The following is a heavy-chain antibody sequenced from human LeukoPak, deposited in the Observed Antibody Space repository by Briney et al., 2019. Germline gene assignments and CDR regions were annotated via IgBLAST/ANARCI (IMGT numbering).Heavy chain of an antibody. CDR3: ARHADSSGYYYHFDY. CDR2: IHYRGST. D-gene: IGHD3-22*01. Sequence: SETLSLTCGVSGGSISSYYWSWIRQSPEKGLEWIGYIHYRGSTNYNPSLKSRLTISVNTSTNHISLKLRSVTAADAGVYYCARHADSSGYYYHFDYWGQGALVTVSS. CDR1: GGSISSYY. V-gene: IGHV4-59*08. J-gene: IGHJ4*02.